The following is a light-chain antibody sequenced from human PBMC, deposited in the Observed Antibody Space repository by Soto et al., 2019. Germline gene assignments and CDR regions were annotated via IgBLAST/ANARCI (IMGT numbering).Light chain of an antibody. CDR3: QSYDSSLSGWV. CDR1: SSNIGAGYD. Sequence: QSVLTQPPSVSGAPGQRVTISCTGSSSNIGAGYDVHWYQQLPGTAPKLLIYGNSNRPSGVPDRFSGSKSGTSASLAITGLQAEDEADYHGQSYDSSLSGWVFGGGTKLTVL. V-gene: IGLV1-40*01. J-gene: IGLJ3*02. CDR2: GNS.